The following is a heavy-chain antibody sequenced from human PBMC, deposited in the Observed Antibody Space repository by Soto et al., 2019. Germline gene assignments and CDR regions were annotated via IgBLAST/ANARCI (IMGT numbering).Heavy chain of an antibody. CDR2: ISGSGRTI. CDR1: GFTFSTYS. D-gene: IGHD4-17*01. J-gene: IGHJ4*02. V-gene: IGHV3-48*02. Sequence: EVQLVESGGGLVQPGGSLRLSCAASGFTFSTYSMNWFRRAPGKGLAWVSYISGSGRTIYSADSVKRRFTISRDNAKNSLYLQMSSLRDEDTAIYYCARDSQGSTVARRYYFDYWGQGTLVTVSS. CDR3: ARDSQGSTVARRYYFDY.